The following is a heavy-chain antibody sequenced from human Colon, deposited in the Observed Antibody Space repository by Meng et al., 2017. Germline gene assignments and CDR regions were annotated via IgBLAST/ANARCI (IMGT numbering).Heavy chain of an antibody. D-gene: IGHD2/OR15-2a*01. Sequence: EVQLVGSGGGLVQPGGSLRLSCAASGFTFTTAWMTWVRRTPGRGLEWVGRIKSNNDGGTTDYAAPVKGRFTISRDDSKSTLYLQMNSLKIEDTAMYYCGTDIYDWGQGTLVTVSS. V-gene: IGHV3-15*01. CDR3: GTDIYD. J-gene: IGHJ4*02. CDR1: GFTFTTAW. CDR2: IKSNNDGGTT.